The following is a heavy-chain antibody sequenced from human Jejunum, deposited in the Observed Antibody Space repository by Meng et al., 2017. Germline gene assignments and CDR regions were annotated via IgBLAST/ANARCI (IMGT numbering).Heavy chain of an antibody. D-gene: IGHD4-17*01. CDR1: GYTFTNYG. V-gene: IGHV1-18*01. J-gene: IGHJ4*02. CDR2: ISTDNGNT. Sequence: QVQLVQSGAEVKKPGASVKVSCKASGYTFTNYGISWVRQAPGQGLEWMGWISTDNGNTNYAQNFQGRVTMTTDTSTSTAYMDLRSLGSDDTAVYYCARSNQPPQDYGDYAPWDYWGQGTLVTVSS. CDR3: ARSNQPPQDYGDYAPWDY.